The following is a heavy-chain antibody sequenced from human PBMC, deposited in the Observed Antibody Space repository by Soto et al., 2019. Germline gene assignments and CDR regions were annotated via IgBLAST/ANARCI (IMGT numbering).Heavy chain of an antibody. J-gene: IGHJ4*02. CDR3: ARKIPSAYFDY. Sequence: GGSLRLSCAASGSTFSSYSMNWVRQAPGKGLEWVSSISSSSSYIYYADSVKGRFTISRDNAKNSLYLQMNSLRVEDTAVYYCARKIPSAYFDYWGQGTLVTVSS. V-gene: IGHV3-21*04. D-gene: IGHD2-21*01. CDR2: ISSSSSYI. CDR1: GSTFSSYS.